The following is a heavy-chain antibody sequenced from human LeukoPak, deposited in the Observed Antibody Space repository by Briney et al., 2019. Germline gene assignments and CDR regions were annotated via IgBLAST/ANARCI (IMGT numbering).Heavy chain of an antibody. V-gene: IGHV3-21*01. CDR2: ISSSSSYI. Sequence: GGSLRLSCAASGFTFSSYSMNWVRQAPGKGLESVSSISSSSSYIYYADSVKGRFTISRDNAKNSLYLQMNSLRAEDTAVYYCARDLIYYDSSGYSNDGWYFDYWGQGTLVTVSS. J-gene: IGHJ4*02. D-gene: IGHD3-22*01. CDR1: GFTFSSYS. CDR3: ARDLIYYDSSGYSNDGWYFDY.